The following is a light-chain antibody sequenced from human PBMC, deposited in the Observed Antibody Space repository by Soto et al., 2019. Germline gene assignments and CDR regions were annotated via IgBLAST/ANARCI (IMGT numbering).Light chain of an antibody. CDR3: SSYATGDNYV. CDR2: EVN. CDR1: SSDIGGYNY. Sequence: QSALTQPPSASGSPGRSVTISCTGTSSDIGGYNYVSWYQQHPGKAPKLMIYEVNKRPSGVPDRFSGSKSGNTASLTVSGLQAEDEADYYCSSYATGDNYVFGSGTKLTVL. V-gene: IGLV2-8*01. J-gene: IGLJ1*01.